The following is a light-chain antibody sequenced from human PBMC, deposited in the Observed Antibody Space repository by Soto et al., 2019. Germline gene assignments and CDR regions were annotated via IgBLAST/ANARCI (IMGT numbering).Light chain of an antibody. CDR2: KAF. V-gene: IGKV1-5*03. CDR1: HSISSW. Sequence: DIQMTQSPSTLSASVGDRVTITCRASHSISSWLAWYQQKPGKAPKLLIYKAFSLESGVPSRFSGSGSGTEFTLTISILQPDDFATYYFQQYNSSPWTFGQGTNVEIK. CDR3: QQYNSSPWT. J-gene: IGKJ1*01.